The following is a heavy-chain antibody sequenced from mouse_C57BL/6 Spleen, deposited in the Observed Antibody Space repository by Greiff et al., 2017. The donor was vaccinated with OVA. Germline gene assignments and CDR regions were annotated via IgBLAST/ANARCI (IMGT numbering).Heavy chain of an antibody. Sequence: EVKVVESGGGLVKPGGSLKLSCAASGFTFSDYGMHWVRQAPEKGLEWVAYISSGSSTIYYADTVKGRFTISRDNAKNTLFLQMTSLRSEDTAMYYCARGAYSYAMDYWGQGTSVTVSS. J-gene: IGHJ4*01. D-gene: IGHD2-10*01. CDR1: GFTFSDYG. CDR3: ARGAYSYAMDY. CDR2: ISSGSSTI. V-gene: IGHV5-17*01.